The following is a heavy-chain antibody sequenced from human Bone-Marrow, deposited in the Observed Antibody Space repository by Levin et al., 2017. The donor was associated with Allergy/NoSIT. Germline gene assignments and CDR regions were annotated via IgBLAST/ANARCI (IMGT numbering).Heavy chain of an antibody. J-gene: IGHJ5*02. D-gene: IGHD2-2*01. CDR3: EKMGILVSAAFNWFDP. CDR1: GFSFNNFW. CDR2: IKYDEVEK. V-gene: IGHV3-7*01. Sequence: GGSLRLSCAASGFSFNNFWLSWVRQAPGKGLEWVAIIKYDEVEKYYVDSVKGRFTISRDNAKNSLYLQMNSLRAEDTAVYYCEKMGILVSAAFNWFDPRGQGTLVTVSS.